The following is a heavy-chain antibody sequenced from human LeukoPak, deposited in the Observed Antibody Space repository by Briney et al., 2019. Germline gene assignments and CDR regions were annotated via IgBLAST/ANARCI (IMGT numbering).Heavy chain of an antibody. V-gene: IGHV4-59*01. D-gene: IGHD1-26*01. CDR1: GGSISSYY. Sequence: SETLSLTCTVSGGSISSYYWSWIRQPPGKGLEWIGYIYYSGSTNYNPSLKSRVTISVDTSKNQFSLKLSSVTAADTAVYYCARVALNSGSYYLWYFDLWGRGTLVTVSS. J-gene: IGHJ2*01. CDR2: IYYSGST. CDR3: ARVALNSGSYYLWYFDL.